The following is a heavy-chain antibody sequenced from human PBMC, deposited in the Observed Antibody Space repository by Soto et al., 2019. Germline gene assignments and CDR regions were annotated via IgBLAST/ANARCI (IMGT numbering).Heavy chain of an antibody. V-gene: IGHV1-2*02. CDR1: GYTFTGYY. D-gene: IGHD2-2*01. Sequence: ASVKVSCKASGYTFTGYYIHWVRQAPGQGFEWMGWINPNSGGTNYAQKFQGRVTMTRDTSISTAYMELSSLRSDDTAVYYCARPTGYQLPPMDVWGQGTTVTVSS. J-gene: IGHJ6*02. CDR2: INPNSGGT. CDR3: ARPTGYQLPPMDV.